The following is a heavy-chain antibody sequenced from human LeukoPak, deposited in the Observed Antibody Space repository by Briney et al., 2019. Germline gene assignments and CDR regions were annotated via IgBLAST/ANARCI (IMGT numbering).Heavy chain of an antibody. CDR1: GFTFSSYA. CDR2: ISGSGGST. V-gene: IGHV3-23*01. J-gene: IGHJ6*02. CDR3: AKFTVVVATISYYYYHYGMDV. Sequence: GGSLRLSCAASGFTFSSYAMSWVRQAPGKGLEWVSAISGSGGSTYYADSVKGRFTISRDNSKNTLYLQMNSLRAEDTAVYYCAKFTVVVATISYYYYHYGMDVWGQGTTVTVSS. D-gene: IGHD5-12*01.